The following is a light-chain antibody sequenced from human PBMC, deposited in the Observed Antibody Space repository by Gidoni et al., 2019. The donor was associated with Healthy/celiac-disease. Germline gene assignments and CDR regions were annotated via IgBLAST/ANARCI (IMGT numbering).Light chain of an antibody. CDR3: QQRSNWLYT. V-gene: IGKV3-11*01. CDR2: DAS. CDR1: QSVSSY. J-gene: IGKJ2*01. Sequence: EIVLTQSQATLSLSPGERATLSCRASQSVSSYLAWYQQKPGQAPRLLIYDASNRATGIPARFSGSGSGTDFTLTISSLEPEDFAVYYCQQRSNWLYTFGQGTKLEI.